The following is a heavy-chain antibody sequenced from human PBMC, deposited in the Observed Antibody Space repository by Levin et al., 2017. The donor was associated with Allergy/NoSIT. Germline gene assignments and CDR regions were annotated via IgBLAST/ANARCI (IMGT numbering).Heavy chain of an antibody. V-gene: IGHV1-18*01. Sequence: GGSLRLSCKASGYTFTSYGISWVRQAPGQGLEWMGWISTYNGNTKYAQQFQGRVTMTTDTSTSTAYMELRSLRSDDTAVYYCARVDWLRSSCFDYWGQGTLVTVSS. D-gene: IGHD5-12*01. CDR2: ISTYNGNT. CDR3: ARVDWLRSSCFDY. CDR1: GYTFTSYG. J-gene: IGHJ4*02.